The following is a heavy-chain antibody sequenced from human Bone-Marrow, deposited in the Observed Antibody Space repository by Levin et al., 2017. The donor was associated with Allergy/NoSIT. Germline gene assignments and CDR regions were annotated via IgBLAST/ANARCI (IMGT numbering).Heavy chain of an antibody. CDR2: IYYSGST. CDR3: AREGRYCSSTSCHHPASSGYDFSFDY. J-gene: IGHJ4*02. Sequence: SQTLSLTCTVSGGSISSGGYYWSWIRQHPGKGLEWIGYIYYSGSTYYNPSLKSRVTISVDTSKNQFSLKLSSVTAADTAVYYCAREGRYCSSTSCHHPASSGYDFSFDYWGQGTLVTVSS. CDR1: GGSISSGGYY. D-gene: IGHD2-2*01. V-gene: IGHV4-31*03.